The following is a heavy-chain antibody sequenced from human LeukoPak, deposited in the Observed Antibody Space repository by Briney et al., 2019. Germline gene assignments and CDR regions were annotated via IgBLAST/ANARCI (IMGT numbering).Heavy chain of an antibody. D-gene: IGHD4-11*01. CDR2: ISNSGSTI. J-gene: IGHJ6*02. V-gene: IGHV3-48*03. Sequence: GGSLRLSCVASGFIFSSYEMNWVRQAPGKGLEWVSYISNSGSTIYYADSVKGRFTISRDNAENSLYLQMNSLRAEDTAVYYCARGGYSNANKFYYYGMDVWGQGTTVTV. CDR1: GFIFSSYE. CDR3: ARGGYSNANKFYYYGMDV.